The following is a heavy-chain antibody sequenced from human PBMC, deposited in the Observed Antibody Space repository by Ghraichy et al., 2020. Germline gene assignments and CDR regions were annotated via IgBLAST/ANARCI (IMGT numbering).Heavy chain of an antibody. D-gene: IGHD6-13*01. J-gene: IGHJ4*02. Sequence: ESLNISCTVSGGSITSYYWNWIRQPPGKGLEWVGYISYSGSTNYNPSLESRVTVSVDTSKNLFSLQLSSVTAADTAVYYCARDRGSSCWWWECDYWGQGTLVSV. CDR2: ISYSGST. CDR3: ARDRGSSCWWWECDY. CDR1: GGSITSYY. V-gene: IGHV4-59*01.